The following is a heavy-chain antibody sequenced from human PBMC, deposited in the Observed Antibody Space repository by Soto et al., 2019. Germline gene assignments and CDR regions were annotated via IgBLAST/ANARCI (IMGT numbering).Heavy chain of an antibody. Sequence: SETLSLTCAVYGGSFSGYYWSWIRQPPGKGLEWIGEINHSGSTNYNPSLKSRVTISVDTSKNQFSLKLSSVTAADTAVYYCARGSSNYYFDYWGQGTLVTVSS. D-gene: IGHD4-4*01. J-gene: IGHJ4*02. V-gene: IGHV4-34*01. CDR1: GGSFSGYY. CDR3: ARGSSNYYFDY. CDR2: INHSGST.